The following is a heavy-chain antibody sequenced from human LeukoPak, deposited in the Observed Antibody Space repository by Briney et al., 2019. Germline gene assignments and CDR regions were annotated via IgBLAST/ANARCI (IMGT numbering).Heavy chain of an antibody. D-gene: IGHD2-2*03. CDR1: GYRFTSYW. CDR3: ARQGGGYCSSTSCLYYFDY. V-gene: IGHV5-10-1*01. CDR2: IDPSDSYT. J-gene: IGHJ4*02. Sequence: GESLKISCKGSGYRFTSYWISWVRQLPGKGLEWMGRIDPSDSYTNYSPSFQGHVTISADKSISTAYLQWSSLEASDTAMYYCARQGGGYCSSTSCLYYFDYWGQGTLVTVSS.